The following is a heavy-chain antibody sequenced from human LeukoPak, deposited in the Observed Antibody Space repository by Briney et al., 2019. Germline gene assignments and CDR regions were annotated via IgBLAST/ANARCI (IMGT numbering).Heavy chain of an antibody. V-gene: IGHV3-74*01. D-gene: IGHD6-6*01. Sequence: GGSLRLSCAASGFTFTNYWMHWVRQAPGMGLVWVSRLPPDELGIIYADSVKGRFTVSRDNAKNTVYLQMNNLRVGDTAMYYCVGTIASRGSEYWGQGALVTVSS. CDR3: VGTIASRGSEY. J-gene: IGHJ4*02. CDR1: GFTFTNYW. CDR2: LPPDELGI.